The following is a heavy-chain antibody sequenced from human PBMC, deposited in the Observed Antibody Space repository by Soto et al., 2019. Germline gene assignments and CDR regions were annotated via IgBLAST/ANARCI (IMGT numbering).Heavy chain of an antibody. Sequence: SETLSLTCTVSGGSISSSSYYWGWIRQPPGKGLEWIGSIYHSGSTYYNPSLKSRVTISVDTSKNQFSLKLSPVTAADTAVYYCARLIRGCDRDYYGLDVWGQGATVTVCS. D-gene: IGHD3-10*01. CDR2: IYHSGST. CDR1: GGSISSSSYY. CDR3: ARLIRGCDRDYYGLDV. V-gene: IGHV4-39*01. J-gene: IGHJ6*02.